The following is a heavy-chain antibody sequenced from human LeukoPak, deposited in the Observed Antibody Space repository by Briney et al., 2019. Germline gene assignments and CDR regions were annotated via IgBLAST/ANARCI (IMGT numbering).Heavy chain of an antibody. Sequence: SETLSLTCTVSGGSISSGDYYWSWIRQPPGKGLEWIGYIYYSGGTYYNPSLKSRVTISVDTSKNQFSLKLSSVTAADTAVYYCARQLRFLEWSTAYDAFDIWGQGTMVTVSS. D-gene: IGHD3-3*01. CDR1: GGSISSGDYY. V-gene: IGHV4-30-4*08. CDR2: IYYSGGT. CDR3: ARQLRFLEWSTAYDAFDI. J-gene: IGHJ3*02.